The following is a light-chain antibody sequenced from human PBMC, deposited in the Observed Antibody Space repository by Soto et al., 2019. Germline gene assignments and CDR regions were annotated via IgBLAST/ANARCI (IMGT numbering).Light chain of an antibody. J-gene: IGLJ2*01. V-gene: IGLV2-14*03. CDR2: DVS. CDR3: SSFTNSGTLVV. CDR1: NSDIGTYNY. Sequence: QSALTQPASVSGSPGQSITISCSGTNSDIGTYNYVSWYQHHPGKAPKLLIYDVSHRPSGVSNRFSGSKSGNTASLTISWLQAEDEADYYCSSFTNSGTLVVFGGGTKLTVL.